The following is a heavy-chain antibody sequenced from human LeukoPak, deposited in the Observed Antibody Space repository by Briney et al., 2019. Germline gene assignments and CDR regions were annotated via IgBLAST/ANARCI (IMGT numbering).Heavy chain of an antibody. V-gene: IGHV3-23*01. J-gene: IGHJ4*02. D-gene: IGHD3-9*01. CDR3: ARPHYDIVTGYMYYFDY. CDR1: GFTFSSYA. Sequence: GASLRVSCAASGFTFSSYAMTWVRQARGQGLEWVSHITGSSASTYYADSVKGRFTITRDNSTSSLYLQMNSLRADDTAVYYCARPHYDIVTGYMYYFDYRGQGTLVTVSS. CDR2: ITGSSAST.